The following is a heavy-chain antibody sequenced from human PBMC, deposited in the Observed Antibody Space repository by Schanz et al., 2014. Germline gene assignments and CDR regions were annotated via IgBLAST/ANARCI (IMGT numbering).Heavy chain of an antibody. CDR3: ARDLISSGWYG. J-gene: IGHJ4*02. V-gene: IGHV3-23*01. CDR2: ISGSGAST. D-gene: IGHD6-19*01. Sequence: EVQLLESGGGLVRPGGSLRLSCAASGFTFSSYTMNWVRQAPGKGLEWVSAISGSGASTYYADSVKGRFTISRDNSKNTLYLQMNSLRAEDTAVYYCARDLISSGWYGWGQGTLVTVSS. CDR1: GFTFSSYT.